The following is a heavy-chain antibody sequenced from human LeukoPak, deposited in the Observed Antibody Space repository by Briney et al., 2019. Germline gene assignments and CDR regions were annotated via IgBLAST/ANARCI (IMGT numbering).Heavy chain of an antibody. CDR2: IDPKSGDT. Sequence: ASVKVSCKTSGITFTGYYIHWVLQAPGQGHESMGWIDPKSGDTKYAQTFQGRVTMTMDTSISTAYMDLSRLRSDDTAVYYCASGGYCSSTSCFYAFDIWGQGTMVTVSS. J-gene: IGHJ3*02. CDR1: GITFTGYY. CDR3: ASGGYCSSTSCFYAFDI. D-gene: IGHD2-2*01. V-gene: IGHV1-2*02.